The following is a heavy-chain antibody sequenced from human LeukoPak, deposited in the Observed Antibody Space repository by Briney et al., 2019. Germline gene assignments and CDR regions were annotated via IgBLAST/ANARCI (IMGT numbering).Heavy chain of an antibody. CDR1: GYSISSGYY. D-gene: IGHD3-22*01. J-gene: IGHJ5*02. V-gene: IGHV4-38-2*02. CDR3: ARDRSYDSSGYYRNWFDP. Sequence: PSETLSLTCTVSGYSISSGYYWGWIRQPPGKRLEWIGSIYHSGSTYYNPSLKSRVTISVDTSKNQFSLKLSSVTAADTAVYYCARDRSYDSSGYYRNWFDPWGQGTLVTVSS. CDR2: IYHSGST.